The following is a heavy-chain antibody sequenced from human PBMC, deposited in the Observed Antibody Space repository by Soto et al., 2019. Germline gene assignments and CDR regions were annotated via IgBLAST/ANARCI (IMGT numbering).Heavy chain of an antibody. CDR3: AKDRVLWFGELSPHYYYYYGMDV. CDR2: ISYDGSNK. J-gene: IGHJ6*02. Sequence: GGSLRLSCAASGFTFSSYGMHWVRQAPGKGLEWVAVISYDGSNKYYADSVKGRFTISRDNSKNTLYLQMNSLRAEDTAVYYCAKDRVLWFGELSPHYYYYYGMDVWGQGTTVTVSS. D-gene: IGHD3-10*01. V-gene: IGHV3-30*18. CDR1: GFTFSSYG.